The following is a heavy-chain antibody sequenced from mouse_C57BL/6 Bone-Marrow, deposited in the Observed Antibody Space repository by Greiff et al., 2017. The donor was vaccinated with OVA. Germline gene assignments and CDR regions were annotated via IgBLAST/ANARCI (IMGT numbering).Heavy chain of an antibody. CDR2: IVPGSGST. CDR3: AREGDYYGSSYYDAKDY. J-gene: IGHJ4*01. CDR1: GYTFTGYW. D-gene: IGHD1-1*01. Sequence: QVQLQQSGAELMKPGASVKLSCKATGYTFTGYWIEWVKQRPGHGLEWIGEIVPGSGSTNYNEKFKGKATFTADTSSNTAYMQLSSLTTEDSAIYACAREGDYYGSSYYDAKDYWGQGTSVTVAS. V-gene: IGHV1-9*01.